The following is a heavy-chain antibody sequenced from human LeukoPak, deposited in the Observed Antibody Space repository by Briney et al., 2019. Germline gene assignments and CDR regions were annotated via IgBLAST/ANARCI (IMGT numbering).Heavy chain of an antibody. CDR2: IKQDGSEE. D-gene: IGHD2-15*01. Sequence: GGSLRLSCAASGFSISTYWMTWVRQAPGKGLEWVANIKQDGSEEYYVDSANGRFTVSRDNAKNSLYLQMNSLRAEDTAVYYCASWVGRDYWGQGTLVTVSS. CDR3: ASWVGRDY. V-gene: IGHV3-7*01. CDR1: GFSISTYW. J-gene: IGHJ4*02.